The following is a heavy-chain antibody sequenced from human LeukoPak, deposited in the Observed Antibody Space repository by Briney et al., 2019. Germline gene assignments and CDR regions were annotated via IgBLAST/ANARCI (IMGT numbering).Heavy chain of an antibody. D-gene: IGHD2-21*02. Sequence: GGSLRLSCTASGFTFSTLAMSWVRQAPGKGLEWVSSISSRGDDTSYADSVKGRFTISRDNSKNTLYLQLNSLRVDDAAIYYCAKHRRSTLVTAYFDSWGQGALVTVSS. V-gene: IGHV3-23*01. CDR1: GFTFSTLA. J-gene: IGHJ4*02. CDR3: AKHRRSTLVTAYFDS. CDR2: ISSRGDDT.